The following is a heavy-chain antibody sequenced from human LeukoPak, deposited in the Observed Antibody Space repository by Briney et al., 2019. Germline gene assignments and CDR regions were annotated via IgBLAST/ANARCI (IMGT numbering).Heavy chain of an antibody. V-gene: IGHV4-30-2*01. CDR1: GGSISSGGYS. J-gene: IGHJ5*02. D-gene: IGHD3-3*01. CDR2: IYHSGST. CDR3: ARYYDFWSGTKENWFDP. Sequence: SQTLSLTCAVSGGSISSGGYSWSWIRQLPGKGLEWIGYIYHSGSTYYNPSLKSRVTISVDRSKNQFSLKLSSVTAADTAVYYCARYYDFWSGTKENWFDPWGQGTLVTVSS.